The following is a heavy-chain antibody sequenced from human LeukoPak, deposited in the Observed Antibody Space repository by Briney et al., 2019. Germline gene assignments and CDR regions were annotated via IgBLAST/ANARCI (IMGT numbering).Heavy chain of an antibody. J-gene: IGHJ5*02. CDR1: GGSISSYY. Sequence: PSETLSLTCTVSGGSISSYYWSWIRQPPGKGLERIGYIYYSGSTNYNPSLKSRVTISVDTSKNQFSLKLSSVTAADTAVYYCARGADYFIPDSWGQGTLVTVSS. CDR2: IYYSGST. V-gene: IGHV4-59*01. CDR3: ARGADYFIPDS. D-gene: IGHD3-16*01.